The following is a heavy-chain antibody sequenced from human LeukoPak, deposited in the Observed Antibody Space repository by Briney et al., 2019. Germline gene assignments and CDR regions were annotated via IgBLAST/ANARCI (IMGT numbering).Heavy chain of an antibody. Sequence: SVKVSCKASGGTFSNYPITWVRHAPGQGLEWMGGIIPIFGTANYAQKFQGRLTITADESTTTAYMELSSLRSGDTAVYYCAREVNYYDSTAYSTFYFHYGMDVWGQGTSVTVSS. D-gene: IGHD3-22*01. CDR1: GGTFSNYP. V-gene: IGHV1-69*13. J-gene: IGHJ6*02. CDR2: IIPIFGTA. CDR3: AREVNYYDSTAYSTFYFHYGMDV.